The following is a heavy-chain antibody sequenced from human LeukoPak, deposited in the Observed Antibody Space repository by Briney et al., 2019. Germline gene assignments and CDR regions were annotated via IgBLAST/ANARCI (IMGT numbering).Heavy chain of an antibody. V-gene: IGHV1-58*01. CDR1: GFTFTSSA. J-gene: IGHJ6*02. D-gene: IGHD3-3*01. CDR3: AAPGGPYYDFWSGCYYYYGMDV. CDR2: IVVGSGNT. Sequence: SVKVSCKASGFTFTSSAVQWVRQARGQRLEWIGWIVVGSGNTNYAQKFQERVTITRDMSTSTAYMELSSLRSEDTAVYYCAAPGGPYYDFWSGCYYYYGMDVWGQGTTVTVSS.